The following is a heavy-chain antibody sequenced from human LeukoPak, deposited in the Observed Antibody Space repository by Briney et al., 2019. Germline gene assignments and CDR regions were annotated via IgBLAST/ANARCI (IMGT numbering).Heavy chain of an antibody. CDR2: IYSSGST. CDR1: GGSISSGSYY. V-gene: IGHV4-61*02. D-gene: IGHD2-21*01. J-gene: IGHJ6*03. CDR3: AREPYCGGNCYINYYYYMDV. Sequence: PSETLSLTCTVSGGSISSGSYYWSWIRQPAGKGLEWIGRIYSSGSTNYNPSLKSRVTISVDTSKNQFSLKLSSVTAADTAVYYCAREPYCGGNCYINYYYYMDVWGKGTTVTVSS.